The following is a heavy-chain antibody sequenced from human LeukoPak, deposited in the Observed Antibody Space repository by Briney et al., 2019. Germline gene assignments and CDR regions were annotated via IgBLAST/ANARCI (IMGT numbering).Heavy chain of an antibody. D-gene: IGHD6-19*01. V-gene: IGHV4-39*01. CDR3: TSAWAVAGTIDAFDI. CDR1: GGSISSSSYY. Sequence: SETLSLTCTVSGGSISSSSYYWGWIRQRPGKGLEWIGSIYYSGSTYYNPSLKSRVTISVDTSKNQFSLKLSSVTAADTAVYYCTSAWAVAGTIDAFDIWGQGTMVTVSA. J-gene: IGHJ3*02. CDR2: IYYSGST.